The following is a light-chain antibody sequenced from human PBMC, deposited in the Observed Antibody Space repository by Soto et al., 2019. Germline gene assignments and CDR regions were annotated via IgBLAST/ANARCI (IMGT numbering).Light chain of an antibody. CDR2: GGS. V-gene: IGKV3-11*01. J-gene: IGKJ4*01. CDR1: QSVSGY. CDR3: QQSYSTPLT. Sequence: EIVLTESPATLSLSPGERATLSCRASQSVSGYLAWYQQKPGQAPRLLIYGGSSRATGIPVRFSGSGSGTDFSLTISSLQPEDFATYYCQQSYSTPLTFGGGTKVDIK.